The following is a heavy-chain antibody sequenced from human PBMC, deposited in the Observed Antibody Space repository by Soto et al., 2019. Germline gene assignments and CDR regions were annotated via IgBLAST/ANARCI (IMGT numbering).Heavy chain of an antibody. Sequence: PSETLSLTCTVSGGSISSSSYYWGWIRQPPGKGLEWIGSIYYSGSTYYNPSLKSRVTISVDTSKNQFSLKLSSVTAADTAVYYCATVDYGGNSEDYYYYGMDVWGQGTTVTVSS. CDR1: GGSISSSSYY. D-gene: IGHD4-17*01. CDR3: ATVDYGGNSEDYYYYGMDV. CDR2: IYYSGST. V-gene: IGHV4-39*01. J-gene: IGHJ6*02.